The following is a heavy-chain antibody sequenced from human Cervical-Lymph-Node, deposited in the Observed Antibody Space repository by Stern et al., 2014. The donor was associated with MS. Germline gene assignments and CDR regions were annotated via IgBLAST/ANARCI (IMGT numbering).Heavy chain of an antibody. J-gene: IGHJ1*01. CDR3: AKDIGGYLYGYAGSLTD. D-gene: IGHD5-18*01. CDR1: GFAFSDYA. CDR2: ISFDVTKK. V-gene: IGHV3-30*18. Sequence: QMQLVQSGGGVVQPGRSLRLSCAASGFAFSDYAMHWVRQAPGKGLEWVAVISFDVTKKYYAGSVKGRFTISRDSSKNTLFLQMNNLRPEDTAIYYCAKDIGGYLYGYAGSLTDWGQGTLVTVSS.